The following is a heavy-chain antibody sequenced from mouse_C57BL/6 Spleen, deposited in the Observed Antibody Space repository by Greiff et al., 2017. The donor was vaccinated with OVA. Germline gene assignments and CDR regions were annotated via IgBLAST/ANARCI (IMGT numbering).Heavy chain of an antibody. CDR1: GYTFTDYY. Sequence: VQLQQSGPELVKPGASVKISCKASGYTFTDYYMNWVKQSHGKSLEWIGDINPNNGGTSYNQKFKGKATLTVDKSSSTAYMELRSLTSEDSAVYYCARGLYDMDYWGQGTSVTVSA. CDR2: INPNNGGT. J-gene: IGHJ4*01. V-gene: IGHV1-26*01. CDR3: ARGLYDMDY.